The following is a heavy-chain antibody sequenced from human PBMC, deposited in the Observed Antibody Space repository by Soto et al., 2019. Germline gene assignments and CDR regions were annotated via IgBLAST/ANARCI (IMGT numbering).Heavy chain of an antibody. CDR3: ARAEYCSSTSCYVKRGRVFDY. J-gene: IGHJ4*02. D-gene: IGHD2-2*01. CDR1: GGSFSGYY. CDR2: INHSGST. V-gene: IGHV4-34*01. Sequence: PSETLSLTCAVYGGSFSGYYWSWIRQPPGKGLEWIGEINHSGSTNYNPSLKSRVTISVDTSKNQFSLKLSSVTAADTAVYYCARAEYCSSTSCYVKRGRVFDYWRQGTLVTVS.